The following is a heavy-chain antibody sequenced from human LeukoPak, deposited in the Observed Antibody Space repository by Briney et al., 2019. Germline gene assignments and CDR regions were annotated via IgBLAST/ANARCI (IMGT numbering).Heavy chain of an antibody. CDR3: AKDLGTTGTTGFDY. Sequence: DPGGSLRLSCAASGFIFNSYAMHWVRQAPGKGLEWVAAISYDGTNKYYADSVKGRFTISRDNSKNSLYLQMNSLRTEDTALYYCAKDLGTTGTTGFDYWGQGTLVTVSS. CDR2: ISYDGTNK. J-gene: IGHJ4*02. V-gene: IGHV3-30*04. CDR1: GFIFNSYA. D-gene: IGHD1/OR15-1a*01.